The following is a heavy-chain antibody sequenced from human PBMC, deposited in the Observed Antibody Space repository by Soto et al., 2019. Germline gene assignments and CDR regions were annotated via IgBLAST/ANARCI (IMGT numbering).Heavy chain of an antibody. CDR1: CYTFISYG. Sequence: ASVKVACKASCYTFISYGISWVRQAPGQGLEWMGWISVYNGNTNYAQKFQGRVTMTTDTSTSTAYMELRSLRSDDTAVYYCARNSGSPYWGQGTLVTVSS. CDR3: ARNSGSPY. J-gene: IGHJ4*02. V-gene: IGHV1-18*01. D-gene: IGHD3-10*01. CDR2: ISVYNGNT.